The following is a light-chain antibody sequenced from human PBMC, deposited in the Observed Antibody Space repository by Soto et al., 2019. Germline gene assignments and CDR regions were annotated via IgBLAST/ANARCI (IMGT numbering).Light chain of an antibody. Sequence: VGYRVTITCRASQAIRNDLGWYQQKPGKAPKLLIYAASSLQSGVPPRFSGSGSGTEFTLTISSLQPEDFATYYCQQYDSFSVTFGQGTKVDIK. CDR3: QQYDSFSVT. CDR2: AAS. V-gene: IGKV1-17*01. CDR1: QAIRND. J-gene: IGKJ1*01.